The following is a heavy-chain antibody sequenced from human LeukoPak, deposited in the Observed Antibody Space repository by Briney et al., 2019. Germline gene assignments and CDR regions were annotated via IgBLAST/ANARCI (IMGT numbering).Heavy chain of an antibody. V-gene: IGHV3-23*01. CDR3: AKDLDSSSWESFDY. Sequence: PGGSLRLSCAASGFTFISYAMSWVRQAPGKSLEWVSAISGSGGSTDYADSVKGRFTISRDNSKNTLYLQMNSLRAEDTAVYYCAKDLDSSSWESFDYWGQGTMVTVSS. D-gene: IGHD6-13*01. CDR2: ISGSGGST. J-gene: IGHJ4*02. CDR1: GFTFISYA.